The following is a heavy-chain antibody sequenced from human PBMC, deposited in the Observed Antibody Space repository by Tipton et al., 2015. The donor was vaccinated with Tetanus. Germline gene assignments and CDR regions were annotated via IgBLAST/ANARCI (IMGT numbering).Heavy chain of an antibody. D-gene: IGHD6-13*01. J-gene: IGHJ4*02. V-gene: IGHV3-7*01. CDR3: ARIAAAGTTPPDY. CDR2: IKQDGSEK. CDR1: GFTFSSYW. Sequence: SLRLSCAASGFTFSSYWMSWVRQAPGKGLEWVANIKQDGSEKYYVDSVKGRFTISRDNAKNSLYLQMNSLRAEDTAAYYCARIAAAGTTPPDYWGQGTLVTVSS.